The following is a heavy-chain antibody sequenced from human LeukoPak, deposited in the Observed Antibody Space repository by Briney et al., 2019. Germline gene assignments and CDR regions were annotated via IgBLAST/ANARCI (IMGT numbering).Heavy chain of an antibody. J-gene: IGHJ6*03. CDR2: ISYDGAKR. CDR1: GFTFNTFS. Sequence: PGGSLRLSCAASGFTFNTFSMHWVRQAPGKGLEWVALISYDGAKRYYADSVKGRFTISRDSPKNTLYLQLSTLRDEDTAVYYCAREDTYRGYNLYYMDAWGKGTTVIVSS. CDR3: AREDTYRGYNLYYMDA. D-gene: IGHD5-24*01. V-gene: IGHV3-30*15.